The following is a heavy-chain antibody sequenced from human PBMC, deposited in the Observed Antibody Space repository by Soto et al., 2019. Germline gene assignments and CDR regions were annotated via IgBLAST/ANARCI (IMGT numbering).Heavy chain of an antibody. J-gene: IGHJ4*02. CDR2: ISGSGGST. CDR3: AKSPGLWFGELTGDYFDY. V-gene: IGHV3-23*01. Sequence: GSLRLSCAASGFTFSSYAMSWVRQATGKGLEWVSAISGSGGSTYYADSVKGRFTISRDNSKNTLYLQMNSLRAEDTAVYYCAKSPGLWFGELTGDYFDYWGQGTLVTVSS. CDR1: GFTFSSYA. D-gene: IGHD3-10*01.